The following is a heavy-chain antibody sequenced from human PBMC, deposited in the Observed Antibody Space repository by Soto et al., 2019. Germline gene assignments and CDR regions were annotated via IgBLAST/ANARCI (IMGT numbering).Heavy chain of an antibody. CDR3: VRDGTKNLRDRFEP. CDR1: GASLIRYY. CDR2: IYATGDT. D-gene: IGHD1-26*01. V-gene: IGHV4-4*07. Sequence: PSETLSLTCNVSGASLIRYYWSCILQPPGKGLEWIGRIYATGDTDYNPSLKSRISMSVDMSKKQFSLTLRSVTAADTAIYYCVRDGTKNLRDRFEPWGRGILVTVSS. J-gene: IGHJ5*02.